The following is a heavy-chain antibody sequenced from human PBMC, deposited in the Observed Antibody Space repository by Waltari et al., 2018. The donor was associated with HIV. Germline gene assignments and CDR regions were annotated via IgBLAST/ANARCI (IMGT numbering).Heavy chain of an antibody. J-gene: IGHJ4*02. D-gene: IGHD3-22*01. CDR1: GFTFRSYA. Sequence: LSCAASGFTFRSYAMSWVRQAPGKGLEWVSAISGSGGSTYYADSVKGRFTISRDNSKNTLYLQMNSLRAEDTAVYYCAKLTYYFDSSGYYPRFYFDYWGQGTLGTVSS. CDR2: ISGSGGST. CDR3: AKLTYYFDSSGYYPRFYFDY. V-gene: IGHV3-23*01.